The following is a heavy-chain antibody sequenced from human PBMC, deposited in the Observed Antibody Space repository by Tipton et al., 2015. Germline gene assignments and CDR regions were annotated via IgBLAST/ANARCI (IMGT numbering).Heavy chain of an antibody. CDR1: GFTFSTYS. CDR2: ISSSSTTI. J-gene: IGHJ4*02. V-gene: IGHV3-48*04. D-gene: IGHD6-19*01. Sequence: SLRLSCAASGFTFSTYSMNWVRQAPGKGLEWVSYISSSSTTIYYADSVKGRFTISRDNAKNSVFLHMNSLRAEDTAPYYCAKAYSSGWYWGFDYWGQGTVVTVSS. CDR3: AKAYSSGWYWGFDY.